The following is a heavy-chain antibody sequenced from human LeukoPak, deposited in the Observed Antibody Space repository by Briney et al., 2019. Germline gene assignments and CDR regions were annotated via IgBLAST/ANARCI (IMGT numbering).Heavy chain of an antibody. CDR2: VYRSGST. CDR3: ARENWVFDY. J-gene: IGHJ4*02. V-gene: IGHV4-38-2*02. Sequence: SETLSLTCVVSGYSISSGYHWGWIRQPPGEGLEGIGRVYRSGSTYYNPSLKSRVTISVDTSKNQISLKVRFVTAADTAVYYCARENWVFDYWGQGILVTVSS. CDR1: GYSISSGYH. D-gene: IGHD7-27*01.